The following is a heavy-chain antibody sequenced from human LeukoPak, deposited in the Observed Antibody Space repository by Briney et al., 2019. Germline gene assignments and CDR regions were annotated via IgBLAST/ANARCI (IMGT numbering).Heavy chain of an antibody. V-gene: IGHV4-59*12. Sequence: SETLSLTCTVSGGSISGYYWSWIRQPPGKGLEWIGYMYYSGSTNYNPSLKSRVTISVDTSKNQFSLKLSSVTAADTAVYYCAREPRITMVRGVIIGYFDYWGQGTLVTVSS. D-gene: IGHD3-10*01. J-gene: IGHJ4*02. CDR1: GGSISGYY. CDR2: MYYSGST. CDR3: AREPRITMVRGVIIGYFDY.